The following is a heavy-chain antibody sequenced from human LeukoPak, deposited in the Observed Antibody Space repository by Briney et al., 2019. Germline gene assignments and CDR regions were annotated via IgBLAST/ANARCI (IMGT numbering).Heavy chain of an antibody. V-gene: IGHV3-11*04. CDR3: ARVPYCSDDNCYTGHNWFDP. J-gene: IGHJ5*02. Sequence: PGGSLRLSCAASGFNFSDYYMSWMRQAPGRGLEWVSYMSISGDTIYYADSMKGRFTISRDNAKNSLYLQMNSLRAEDTAVYYCARVPYCSDDNCYTGHNWFDPWGLGTLVTVSS. CDR2: MSISGDTI. D-gene: IGHD2-15*01. CDR1: GFNFSDYY.